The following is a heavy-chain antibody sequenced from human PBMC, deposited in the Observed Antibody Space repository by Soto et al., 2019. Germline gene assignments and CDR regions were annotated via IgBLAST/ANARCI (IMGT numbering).Heavy chain of an antibody. D-gene: IGHD2-15*01. CDR2: IYYSGST. CDR1: GVSICSGGYY. V-gene: IGHV4-31*03. CDR3: ARDPQECSGGSCYFDY. J-gene: IGHJ4*02. Sequence: TRALTCTVSGVSICSGGYYWSWMRQHPGKGLEWIGHIYYSGSTYYNPSLKSRVTISVDTSKNQFSLKLSSVTAADTAAYYCARDPQECSGGSCYFDYWGQGTLVTVSS.